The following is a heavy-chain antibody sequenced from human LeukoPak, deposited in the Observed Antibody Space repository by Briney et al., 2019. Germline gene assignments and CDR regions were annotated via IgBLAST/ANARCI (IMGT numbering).Heavy chain of an antibody. V-gene: IGHV4-39*07. J-gene: IGHJ4*02. CDR1: GGSISSSSYY. Sequence: SETLSLTCTVSGGSISSSSYYWGWIRQPPGKGLEWIGSIYYSGSTYYNPSLKSRVTISVDTSKNQFSLKLSSVTAADTAVYYCARGIDSSGYVDYWGQGTLVTVSS. CDR3: ARGIDSSGYVDY. D-gene: IGHD3-22*01. CDR2: IYYSGST.